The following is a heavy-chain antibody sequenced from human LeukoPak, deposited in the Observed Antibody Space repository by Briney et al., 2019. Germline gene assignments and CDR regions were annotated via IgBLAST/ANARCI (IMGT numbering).Heavy chain of an antibody. D-gene: IGHD1-26*01. CDR3: ARHGPYLGRLGWFDP. CDR2: ISYSGST. V-gene: IGHV4-59*08. CDR1: GASISSYY. J-gene: IGHJ5*02. Sequence: SETLSLTCTVSGASISSYYWSWIRQPPGKGLEWIGYISYSGSTNYNPSLKSRVTVSVDTSKNQFSLNLSSVTAADTAVYYCARHGPYLGRLGWFDPWGQGTLVTVSS.